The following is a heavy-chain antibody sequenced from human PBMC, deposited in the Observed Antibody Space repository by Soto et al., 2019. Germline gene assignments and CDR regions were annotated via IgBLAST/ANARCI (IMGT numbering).Heavy chain of an antibody. CDR2: IWYDGSNK. J-gene: IGHJ6*02. D-gene: IGHD6-19*01. CDR1: GFTFSSYG. V-gene: IGHV3-33*01. CDR3: ARDQGVGIAVVPYYYYYGMDV. Sequence: QVPLVESGGGVVQPGRSLRLSCAASGFTFSSYGMHWVCQAPGKGLEWVAVIWYDGSNKYYADSVKGRFTISRDNSKNTLYLQMNSLRAEDTAVYYCARDQGVGIAVVPYYYYYGMDVWGQGTTVTVSS.